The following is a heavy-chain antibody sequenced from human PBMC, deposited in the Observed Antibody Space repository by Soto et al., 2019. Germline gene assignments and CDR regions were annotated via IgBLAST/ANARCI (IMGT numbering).Heavy chain of an antibody. CDR1: CGSFSGYY. V-gene: IGHV4-34*01. D-gene: IGHD6-13*01. CDR3: ARERSSSWENYYYYMDV. Sequence: PSETLSLTCAVYCGSFSGYYWSWIRQPPGKGLEWIGEINHSGSTNYNPSLKSRVTISVDTSKNQFSLKLSSVTAADTAVYYCARERSSSWENYYYYMDVWGKGTTVTVSS. CDR2: INHSGST. J-gene: IGHJ6*03.